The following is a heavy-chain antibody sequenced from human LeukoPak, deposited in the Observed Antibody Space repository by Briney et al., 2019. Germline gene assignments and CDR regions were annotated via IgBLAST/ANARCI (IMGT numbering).Heavy chain of an antibody. CDR1: GFTFDDYA. J-gene: IGHJ5*02. CDR2: ISWNSGSI. CDR3: VRQKSNGGGSLDL. Sequence: WSLRLSCAASGFTFDDYAMHWVRQAPGKGLEWVSGISWNSGSIGYADSVKGRFTVSRDNSKNSLYLQMTSLRSEDSAVYHCVRQKSNGGGSLDLWGRGTLVIVSS. D-gene: IGHD2-8*01. V-gene: IGHV3-9*01.